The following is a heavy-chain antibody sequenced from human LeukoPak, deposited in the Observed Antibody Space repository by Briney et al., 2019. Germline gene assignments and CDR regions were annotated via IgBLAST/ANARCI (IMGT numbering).Heavy chain of an antibody. J-gene: IGHJ4*02. V-gene: IGHV3-20*04. CDR2: INYNGAIT. CDR3: ARDRLGPSFSVSHFDL. Sequence: GGSLRLSCATSGFTFVDYGLSWVRRAPEKGLVWLCAINYNGAITDYADSVKGRFTISRDNAKNSLYLRMDSLRAEDTALYYCARDRLGPSFSVSHFDLWGQGTLVTVSS. D-gene: IGHD3-3*02. CDR1: GFTFVDYG.